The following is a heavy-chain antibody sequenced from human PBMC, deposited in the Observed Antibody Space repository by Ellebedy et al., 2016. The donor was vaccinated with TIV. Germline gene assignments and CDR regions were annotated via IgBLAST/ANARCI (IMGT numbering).Heavy chain of an antibody. CDR1: AFTFDDYG. J-gene: IGHJ4*01. Sequence: GESLKISCAASAFTFDDYGMSWVRHAPGKGLERVSGINWNGGSTGYAASVKGRFTVSRDNAKNSLYLQMNSMRFEETAMYFCARDRRPLPRHLRLRAGELSRYLASWGQGTLVTVSS. CDR3: ARDRRPLPRHLRLRAGELSRYLAS. CDR2: INWNGGST. V-gene: IGHV3-20*04. D-gene: IGHD3-16*02.